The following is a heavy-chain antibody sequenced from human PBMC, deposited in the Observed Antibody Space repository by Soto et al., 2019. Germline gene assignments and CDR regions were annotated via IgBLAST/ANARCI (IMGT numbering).Heavy chain of an antibody. CDR1: GFTFSSYS. D-gene: IGHD6-13*01. CDR2: ISSSSSYI. CDR3: ARDQKIPAAAWVYYYYGMDV. Sequence: EVQLVESGGGLVKPGGSLRLSCAASGFTFSSYSMNWVRQAPGKGLEWVSSISSSSSYIYYADSVKGRFTISRDNAKNSLYLQMNSLRAEDTAVYYCARDQKIPAAAWVYYYYGMDVWGQGTTVTVSS. J-gene: IGHJ6*02. V-gene: IGHV3-21*01.